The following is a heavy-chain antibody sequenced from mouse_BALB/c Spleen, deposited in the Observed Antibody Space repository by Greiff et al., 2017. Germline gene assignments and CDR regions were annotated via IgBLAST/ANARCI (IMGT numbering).Heavy chain of an antibody. Sequence: GGGLVQPKGSLKLSCAASGFTFNTYAMNWVRQAPGKGLEWVARIRSKSNNYATYYADSVKDRFTISRDDSQSMLYLQMNNLKTEDTAMYYCVRQGNWEGWYFDVWGAGTTVTVSS. CDR1: GFTFNTYA. CDR3: VRQGNWEGWYFDV. J-gene: IGHJ1*01. V-gene: IGHV10-1*02. CDR2: IRSKSNNYAT. D-gene: IGHD4-1*01.